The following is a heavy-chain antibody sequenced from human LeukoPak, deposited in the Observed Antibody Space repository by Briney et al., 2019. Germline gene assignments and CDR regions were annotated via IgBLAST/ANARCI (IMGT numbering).Heavy chain of an antibody. Sequence: GASVKVSCKASGYTFTSYGISWVRQAPGQGLEWMGWISAYNGNTNYAQKLQGRVTMTTDTSTSTAHMELRSLRSDDTAVYYCARDMGITPPKVAFDIWGQGTMVTVSS. J-gene: IGHJ3*02. CDR2: ISAYNGNT. CDR3: ARDMGITPPKVAFDI. CDR1: GYTFTSYG. V-gene: IGHV1-18*01. D-gene: IGHD4-23*01.